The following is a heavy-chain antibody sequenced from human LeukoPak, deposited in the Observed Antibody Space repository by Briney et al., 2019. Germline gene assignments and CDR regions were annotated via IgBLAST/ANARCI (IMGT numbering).Heavy chain of an antibody. V-gene: IGHV4-59*12. Sequence: SETLSLTCTVSGGSISDYYWSWIRQPPGKELEWIGFISYSGSTKYNPSLKSRVTISIDTSKNQFSLSLMSVTAADTAVYYCVKDGGHTALDPWGQGTQVTVSS. CDR2: ISYSGST. CDR3: VKDGGHTALDP. CDR1: GGSISDYY. D-gene: IGHD3-16*01. J-gene: IGHJ5*02.